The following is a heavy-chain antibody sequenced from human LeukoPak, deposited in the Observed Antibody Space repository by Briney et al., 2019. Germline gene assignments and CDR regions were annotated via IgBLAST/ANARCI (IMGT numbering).Heavy chain of an antibody. V-gene: IGHV3-15*01. D-gene: IGHD3-3*01. CDR2: IKSRGGGETT. CDR1: GFGFTAAW. CDR3: AWQTKFDFWRMDY. J-gene: IGHJ4*02. Sequence: GGSLRLSCAASGFGFTAAWMSWVRQAPGKGPEWVGRIKSRGGGETTDYAAPVKGRFTISRDDSKDTLYLQMDGLKTEDTAVYYCAWQTKFDFWRMDYWGLRTLVTVSS.